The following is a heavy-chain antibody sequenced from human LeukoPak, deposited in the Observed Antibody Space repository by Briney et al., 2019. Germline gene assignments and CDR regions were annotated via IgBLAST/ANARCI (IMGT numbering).Heavy chain of an antibody. J-gene: IGHJ4*02. CDR2: CGTDGDT. D-gene: IGHD6-13*01. CDR3: AKKTPGTYPFDS. Sequence: GGSLSLSCAASGFTFSTSALNWVRQAPGKGLEWVSACGTDGDTYYADSVKGRFTISRDNSRHTLYLQMTGLRAEDTAVYYCAKKTPGTYPFDSWGQETLVSVSP. V-gene: IGHV3-23*01. CDR1: GFTFSTSA.